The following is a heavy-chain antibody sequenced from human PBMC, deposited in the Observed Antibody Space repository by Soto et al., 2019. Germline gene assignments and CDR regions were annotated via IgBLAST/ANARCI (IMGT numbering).Heavy chain of an antibody. CDR2: TYFRSKWYN. V-gene: IGHV6-1*01. J-gene: IGHJ5*02. CDR3: GKDGGSPGWPQP. Sequence: SQTLSLTCAISVYSVSSNSASWNWIIQSPSRGLEWLGRTYFRSKWYNESADSVKSRITINSDTSRNKFSLQLNSVTPEDTAVYYCGKDGGSPGWPQPWGQGTLVNVSS. CDR1: VYSVSSNSAS. D-gene: IGHD3-16*01.